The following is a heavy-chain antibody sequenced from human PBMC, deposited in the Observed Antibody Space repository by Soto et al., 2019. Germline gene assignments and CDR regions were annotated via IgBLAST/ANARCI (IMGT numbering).Heavy chain of an antibody. Sequence: LSLTCTVSGGSISSSSYYWGWIRQPPGKGLEWIGSIYYSGSTYYNPSLKSRVTISVDTSKNQFSLKLSSVTAADTAVYYCARLVTMIVGYGLDYWGQGTLVTVSS. D-gene: IGHD3-22*01. V-gene: IGHV4-39*01. J-gene: IGHJ4*02. CDR2: IYYSGST. CDR3: ARLVTMIVGYGLDY. CDR1: GGSISSSSYY.